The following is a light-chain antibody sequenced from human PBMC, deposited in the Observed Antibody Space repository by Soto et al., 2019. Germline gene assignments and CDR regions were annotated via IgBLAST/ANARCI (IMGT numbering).Light chain of an antibody. J-gene: IGKJ4*01. Sequence: EIVLTQSPGTLSLSPGERATLSCRASQSVTSSYLAWYQQKPGQAPRLLISGASSRGTGIPDRFSGSGSGTDFTLPISRLEPEEFVVYYCQQYSTSRLTFGGGTNVEIK. CDR1: QSVTSSY. CDR3: QQYSTSRLT. V-gene: IGKV3-20*01. CDR2: GAS.